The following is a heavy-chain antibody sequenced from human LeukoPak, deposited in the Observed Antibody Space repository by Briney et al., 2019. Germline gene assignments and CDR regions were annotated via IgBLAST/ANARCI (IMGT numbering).Heavy chain of an antibody. CDR1: GFTFSSYG. CDR2: IWYDGSNK. V-gene: IGHV3-33*01. J-gene: IGHJ1*01. CDR3: ARAGITMVRGVIMGYFQH. D-gene: IGHD3-10*01. Sequence: PGGSLRLSCAASGFTFSSYGMHWVRQAPGKGLEWVAVIWYDGSNKYYADSVKGRFTISRDNSKNTLYLQMNSLRAEDTAVYYCARAGITMVRGVIMGYFQHWGQGTLVTVSS.